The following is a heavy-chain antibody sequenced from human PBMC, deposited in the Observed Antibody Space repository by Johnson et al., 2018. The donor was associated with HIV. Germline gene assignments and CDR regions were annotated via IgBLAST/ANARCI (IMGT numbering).Heavy chain of an antibody. CDR3: ARDALLRFLEWFI. D-gene: IGHD3-3*01. CDR2: ISWNSGSI. V-gene: IGHV3-9*01. Sequence: LLVESGGGLVQPGRSLRLSCAASGFTFDDYAMHWVRQAPGKGLEWVSGISWNSGSIGYADSVKGRFTISRDNAKNSLYLQMNSLRAEDTALYYCARDALLRFLEWFIWGQGTMVTVSS. CDR1: GFTFDDYA. J-gene: IGHJ3*02.